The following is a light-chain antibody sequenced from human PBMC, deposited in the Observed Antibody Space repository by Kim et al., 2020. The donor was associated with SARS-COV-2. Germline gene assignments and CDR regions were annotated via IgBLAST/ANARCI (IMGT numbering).Light chain of an antibody. CDR1: QGISSY. J-gene: IGKJ1*01. CDR2: AAS. V-gene: IGKV1-8*01. Sequence: AIRMTQSPSSFSASTGDRVTITCRASQGISSYLAWYQQKPGKAPKLLIYAASTLQSGVPSRFSGSGSGTDFTLTISCLQSEDFATYYCQQYYSYPWTFGQETNLNIK. CDR3: QQYYSYPWT.